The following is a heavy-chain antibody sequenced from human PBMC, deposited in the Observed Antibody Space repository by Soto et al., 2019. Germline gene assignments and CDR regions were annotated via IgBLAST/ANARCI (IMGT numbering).Heavy chain of an antibody. J-gene: IGHJ6*02. CDR3: ALRKSSGYKFGPRNVFYYGMDG. CDR1: SGYVSDQY. Sequence: PSETLSLTCAVCSGYVSDQYWTWVRQSPGKGLEWIGEIHPGXSTDDSSSSKSRVTLSFDTYXSQLSPQGTSVTAADTGVYYCALRKSSGYKFGPRNVFYYGMDGGRQGATVTVSS. D-gene: IGHD5-18*01. CDR2: IHPGXST. V-gene: IGHV4-34*01.